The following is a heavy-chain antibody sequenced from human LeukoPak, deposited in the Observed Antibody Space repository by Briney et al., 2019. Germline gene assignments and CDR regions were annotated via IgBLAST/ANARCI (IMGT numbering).Heavy chain of an antibody. CDR3: ARQRGSGSYWYIDL. J-gene: IGHJ2*01. Sequence: ASVKLSCKASGYTFTSYEINWVRHAPGQGPEWMGWITPNNGNTGYAQKFQGRVTITRCTSISTVYLELGSLKSEDTAVYYCARQRGSGSYWYIDLWGRGTLITVSS. V-gene: IGHV1-8*03. D-gene: IGHD6-19*01. CDR1: GYTFTSYE. CDR2: ITPNNGNT.